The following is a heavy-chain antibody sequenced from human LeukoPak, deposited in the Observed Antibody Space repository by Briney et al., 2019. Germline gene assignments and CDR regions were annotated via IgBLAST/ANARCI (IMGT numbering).Heavy chain of an antibody. D-gene: IGHD4-17*01. CDR2: IYTSGST. J-gene: IGHJ4*02. CDR1: GGSISSGSYY. Sequence: PSQTLSLTCTVSGGSISSGSYYWSWIRQPAGKGLEWIGRIYTSGSTNYNPSLKSRVTISVDTSKNQFSLKLSSVTAADTAVYYCARGGYGDYGGFDYWGQGTLVTGSS. CDR3: ARGGYGDYGGFDY. V-gene: IGHV4-61*02.